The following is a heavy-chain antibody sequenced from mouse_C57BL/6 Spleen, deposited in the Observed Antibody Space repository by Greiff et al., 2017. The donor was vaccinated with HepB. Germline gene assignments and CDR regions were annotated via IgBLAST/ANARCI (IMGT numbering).Heavy chain of an antibody. CDR1: GFTFSDYY. CDR3: ARGGVTFDY. V-gene: IGHV5-16*01. CDR2: INYDGSST. J-gene: IGHJ2*01. Sequence: EVQVVESEGGLVQPGSSMKLSCTASGFTFSDYYMAWVRQVPEKGLEWVANINYDGSSTYYLDSLKSRFIISRDNAKKILYLQMSSLKSEDTATYYCARGGVTFDYWGQGTTLTVSS. D-gene: IGHD2-5*01.